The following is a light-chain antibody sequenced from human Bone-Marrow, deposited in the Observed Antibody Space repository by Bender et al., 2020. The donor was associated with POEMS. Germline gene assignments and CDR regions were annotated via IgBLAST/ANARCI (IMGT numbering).Light chain of an antibody. V-gene: IGLV3-21*02. CDR3: AAWDDSLSGWV. CDR2: DDS. CDR1: NIGSKS. Sequence: SYVLTQPPSVAVAPGQTARMTCGGNNIGSKSVHWYQQKPGQAPVLVVYDDSDRPSGVSTRFSGSKSGNTASLTISGLQAEDEALYYCAAWDDSLSGWVFGGGTKLTVL. J-gene: IGLJ3*02.